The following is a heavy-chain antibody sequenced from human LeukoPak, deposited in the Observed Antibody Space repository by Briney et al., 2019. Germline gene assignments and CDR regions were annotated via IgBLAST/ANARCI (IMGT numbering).Heavy chain of an antibody. CDR3: ASLGGYYYYDSSGPRLDY. CDR1: GFAFSSYA. CDR2: ISYDGSNK. J-gene: IGHJ4*02. V-gene: IGHV3-30*04. D-gene: IGHD3-22*01. Sequence: GGSLRLSCVASGFAFSSYAMHWVRQAPGKGLEWVAVISYDGSNKYYADSVKGRFTISRDNSKNTLYLQMNSLRAEDTAVYYCASLGGYYYYDSSGPRLDYWGQGTLVTVSS.